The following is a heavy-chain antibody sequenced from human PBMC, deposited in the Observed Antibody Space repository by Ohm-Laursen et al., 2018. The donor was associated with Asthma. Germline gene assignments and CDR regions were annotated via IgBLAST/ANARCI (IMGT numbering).Heavy chain of an antibody. J-gene: IGHJ6*02. CDR2: IDPSDSYT. CDR3: ATLLTNDYYYYGMDV. V-gene: IGHV5-10-1*01. CDR1: GYSFTSYW. Sequence: GESLKISCKGSGYSFTSYWISWVRQMPGKGLEWMGRIDPSDSYTNYSPSFQGHVTISADKSISTAYLQWSSLKASDTAMYYCATLLTNDYYYYGMDVWGQGTTVTVSS. D-gene: IGHD3-9*01.